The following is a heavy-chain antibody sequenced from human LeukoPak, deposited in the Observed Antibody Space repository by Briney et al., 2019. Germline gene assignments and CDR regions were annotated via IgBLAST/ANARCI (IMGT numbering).Heavy chain of an antibody. J-gene: IGHJ4*02. CDR2: INPNSGRT. D-gene: IGHD2-2*01. V-gene: IGHV1-2*02. CDR3: ARDLSAAAFDY. Sequence: ASVKVSCKASGYTFTGYYMHWVRQAPGQGLEWMGWINPNSGRTNYAQKFQGRVTMTRDTSISTAYMELSRLTSDDTAIYYCARDLSAAAFDYWGQGALVTVSS. CDR1: GYTFTGYY.